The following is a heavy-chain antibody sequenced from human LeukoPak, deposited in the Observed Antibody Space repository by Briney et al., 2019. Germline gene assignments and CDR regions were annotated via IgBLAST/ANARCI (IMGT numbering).Heavy chain of an antibody. CDR2: IDPSDSYT. CDR1: GYSFTNYW. D-gene: IGHD3-22*01. J-gene: IGHJ4*02. Sequence: KSGESLKISCKGSGYSFTNYWITWVRQMPGKGLECVGKIDPSDSYTNYSPSFQGHVTISADKSINTAYLQWSSLEASDTAIYFCARHLGGYTHFDYWGQGTLVTVSS. V-gene: IGHV5-10-1*01. CDR3: ARHLGGYTHFDY.